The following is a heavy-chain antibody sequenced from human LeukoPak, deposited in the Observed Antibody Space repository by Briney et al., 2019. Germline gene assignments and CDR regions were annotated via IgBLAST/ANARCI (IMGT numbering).Heavy chain of an antibody. CDR2: IYHSGST. V-gene: IGHV4-59*01. CDR3: ARIHTKYYDFWTTRYYFDY. CDR1: GGSISSYY. D-gene: IGHD3-3*01. J-gene: IGHJ4*02. Sequence: SETLSLTCTVSGGSISSYYWSWIRQPPGKGLEWIGYIYHSGSTNYNPSLKSRVTISVDTSKNQFSLKLSSVTAADTAVYYCARIHTKYYDFWTTRYYFDYWGQGTLVTVSS.